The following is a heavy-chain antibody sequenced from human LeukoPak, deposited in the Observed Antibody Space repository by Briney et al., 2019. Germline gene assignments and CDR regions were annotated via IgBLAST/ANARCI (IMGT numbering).Heavy chain of an antibody. CDR2: IPTSGISV. CDR3: TRAVGLGPGAHFDQ. CDR1: GFSFSRNY. V-gene: IGHV3-11*01. Sequence: PGGSLRLSCAASGFSFSRNYLSWVRHTPGKVLEWISYIPTSGISVQYADSVRGRFTASRDDTKNSLHLQMDSLRVEDTAVYYCTRAVGLGPGAHFDQWGQGALVIVSS. J-gene: IGHJ4*02. D-gene: IGHD1-26*01.